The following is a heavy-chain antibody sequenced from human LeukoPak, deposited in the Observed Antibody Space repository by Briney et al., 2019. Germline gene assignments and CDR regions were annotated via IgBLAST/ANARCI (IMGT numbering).Heavy chain of an antibody. CDR3: AKEADDWYPRPFDY. D-gene: IGHD3-9*01. CDR2: IGGSGDST. J-gene: IGHJ4*02. CDR1: GFTFSSYA. V-gene: IGHV3-23*01. Sequence: GGSLRLSCAASGFTFSSYAMTWVRQAPGEGLEWVSAIGGSGDSTYYADSVKGRFTISRDNSKNTLYLQMNSLTAEDTAVYYCAKEADDWYPRPFDYWGQGTLVTVSS.